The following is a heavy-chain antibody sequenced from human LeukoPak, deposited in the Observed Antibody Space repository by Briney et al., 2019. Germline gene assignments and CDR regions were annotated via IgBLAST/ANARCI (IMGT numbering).Heavy chain of an antibody. J-gene: IGHJ5*02. CDR2: IIPIFGTA. CDR1: GGTFSSYA. V-gene: IGHV1-69*13. CDR3: ARVGLRYFASREYNWFDP. D-gene: IGHD3-9*01. Sequence: SVKVSCKASGGTFSSYAISWVRQAPGQGLEWMGGIIPIFGTANYAQKFQGRVTITADESTSTAYMELSSLRSEDTAVYYCARVGLRYFASREYNWFDPWGQGTLVTVSS.